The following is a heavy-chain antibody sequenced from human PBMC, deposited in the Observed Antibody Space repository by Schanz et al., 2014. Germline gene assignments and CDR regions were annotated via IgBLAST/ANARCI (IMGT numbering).Heavy chain of an antibody. CDR2: ISNDGSIK. CDR3: AKDSTHIDIVLVPTAIDY. J-gene: IGHJ4*02. D-gene: IGHD2-2*01. V-gene: IGHV3-30-3*01. CDR1: GFTLSSYA. Sequence: EQLLQSGGGLVQPGGSLRLSCAAYGFTLSSYAMHWVRQAPGKGLEWVALISNDGSIKYYADSVEGRFTISRDNSKNTLYLHMNTLRSEDTAVYYCAKDSTHIDIVLVPTAIDYWGQGTLVTVSS.